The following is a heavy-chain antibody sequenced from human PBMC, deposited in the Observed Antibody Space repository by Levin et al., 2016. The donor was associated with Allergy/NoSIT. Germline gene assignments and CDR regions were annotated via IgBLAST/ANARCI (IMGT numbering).Heavy chain of an antibody. D-gene: IGHD3-22*01. Sequence: SETLSLTCTVSGGSISNSYYYWGWIRQAPGKGLEWIGSIYQSERTYYNPSLKSRVTISIDTSKNQFSLKLKSVTAADTAVYYCATHSDSSGFLHPFAYYMDVWGKGATVTVSS. V-gene: IGHV4-39*01. CDR1: GGSISNSYYY. CDR3: ATHSDSSGFLHPFAYYMDV. CDR2: IYQSERT. J-gene: IGHJ6*03.